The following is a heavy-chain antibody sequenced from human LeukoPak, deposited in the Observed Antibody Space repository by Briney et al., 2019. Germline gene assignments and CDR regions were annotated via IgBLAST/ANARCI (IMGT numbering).Heavy chain of an antibody. CDR2: INDSVST. Sequence: SETLSLTCAVYGVTFCGYYWSGLRQPPGKRLEWFGQINDSVSTKYNPYLKSRVNISADKSKNPGTLKLTFVTAAETAVYYCARLSVIVGASLEYYYYYMDVWGQGTTVTVSS. CDR1: GVTFCGYY. J-gene: IGHJ6*03. CDR3: ARLSVIVGASLEYYYYYMDV. D-gene: IGHD1-26*01. V-gene: IGHV4-34*01.